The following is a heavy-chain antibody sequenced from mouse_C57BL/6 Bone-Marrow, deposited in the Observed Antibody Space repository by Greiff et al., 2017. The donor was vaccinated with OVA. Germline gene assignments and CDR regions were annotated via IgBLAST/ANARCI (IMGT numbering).Heavy chain of an antibody. V-gene: IGHV1-55*01. CDR1: GYTFTSYW. CDR3: AGVTTVVATYWYFDV. D-gene: IGHD1-1*01. J-gene: IGHJ1*03. Sequence: QVQLQQPGAELVKPGASVKMSCKASGYTFTSYWITWVKQRPGQGLEWIGDIYPGSGSTNYNEKFKSKAALTVDTSSSTAYMQLSSLTSEDSAVYYCAGVTTVVATYWYFDVWGTGTTVTVSS. CDR2: IYPGSGST.